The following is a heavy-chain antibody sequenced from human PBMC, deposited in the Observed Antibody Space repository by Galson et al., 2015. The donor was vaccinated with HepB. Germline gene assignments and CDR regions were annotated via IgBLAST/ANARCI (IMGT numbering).Heavy chain of an antibody. D-gene: IGHD1-26*01. CDR3: ARDQYSGSYWGGLGYYY. Sequence: LSLTCTVSGYSISSGYYWGWIRQPPGKGLEWIGSIYHSGSTYYNPSLKSRVTISVDTSKNQFSLKLSSVTAADTAVYYCARDQYSGSYWGGLGYYYWGQGTLVTVSS. V-gene: IGHV4-38-2*02. CDR2: IYHSGST. J-gene: IGHJ4*02. CDR1: GYSISSGYY.